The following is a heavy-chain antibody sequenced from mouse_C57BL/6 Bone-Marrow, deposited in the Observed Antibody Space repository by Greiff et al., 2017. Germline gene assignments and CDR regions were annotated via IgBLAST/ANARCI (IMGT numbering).Heavy chain of an antibody. CDR3: ARHEERVLRAWAMDY. V-gene: IGHV1-62-2*01. D-gene: IGHD1-1*01. CDR2: FYPGSGSI. CDR1: GYTFTEYT. J-gene: IGHJ4*01. Sequence: VQLPPSGAELVQPGASVKLSCKASGYTFTEYTIHWVTQRSGQGLEWIGWFYPGSGSIKYNEKFKDTATVTADKSSSTVDMELSRLTSEDSAVDFWARHEERVLRAWAMDYWGQGTSVTVSS.